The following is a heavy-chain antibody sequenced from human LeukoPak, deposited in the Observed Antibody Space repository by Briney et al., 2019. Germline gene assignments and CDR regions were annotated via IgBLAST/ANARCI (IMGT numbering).Heavy chain of an antibody. CDR1: GGSISSSSYY. D-gene: IGHD3-22*01. J-gene: IGHJ3*02. CDR3: ARPLTDYYDSSGYNDAFDI. V-gene: IGHV4-39*01. CDR2: IYYSGST. Sequence: SETLSLTCTVSGGSISSSSYYWGWIRQPPGKGLEWIGSIYYSGSTYYNPSLKSRVTISVDTSKNQFSLKLSSVTAADTAVYYCARPLTDYYDSSGYNDAFDIWGQGTMVTVSS.